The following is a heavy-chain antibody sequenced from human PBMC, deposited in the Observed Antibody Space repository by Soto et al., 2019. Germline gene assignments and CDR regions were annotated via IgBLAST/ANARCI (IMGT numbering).Heavy chain of an antibody. Sequence: QVQLVQSGAEVKKPGSSVKVSCKASGGTFSSYAISWVRQAPGEGLEWMGGIIPSFGTGNYALKFQGRVTITADESTSTAYMERSSLRSEDTDVYYCASTRVTRNYYYYGMDVWGQGPTVTVSS. J-gene: IGHJ6*02. D-gene: IGHD4-17*01. CDR3: ASTRVTRNYYYYGMDV. CDR1: GGTFSSYA. CDR2: IIPSFGTG. V-gene: IGHV1-69*01.